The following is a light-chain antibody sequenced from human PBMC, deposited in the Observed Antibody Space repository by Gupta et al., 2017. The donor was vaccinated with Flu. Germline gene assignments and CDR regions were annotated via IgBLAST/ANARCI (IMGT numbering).Light chain of an antibody. V-gene: IGLV3-21*02. Sequence: GQTARITGGGNNIGGKTVHWYRQRPGQAPGLVVYDDSGRPSGIPERFSGSNSGNTATLTISRVEAGDEADYYCQVWDSSSDLVVFGGGTKLTVL. CDR2: DDS. CDR1: NIGGKT. J-gene: IGLJ2*01. CDR3: QVWDSSSDLVV.